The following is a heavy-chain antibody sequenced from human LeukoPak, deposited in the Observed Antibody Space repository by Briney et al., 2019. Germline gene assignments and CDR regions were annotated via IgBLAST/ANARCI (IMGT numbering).Heavy chain of an antibody. CDR2: IYYSGST. D-gene: IGHD2-8*01. Sequence: PSETLSLTCTVSGGSTSSSSYYWGWIRQPPGKGLEWIGSIYYSGSTYYNPSLKSRVTIPVDTSKNQFSLKLTSVTAADTAIYYCARSSRAAYYFDDNGHRGYYYFYMDVWGKGTTVTISS. V-gene: IGHV4-39*07. J-gene: IGHJ6*03. CDR1: GGSTSSSSYY. CDR3: ARSSRAAYYFDDNGHRGYYYFYMDV.